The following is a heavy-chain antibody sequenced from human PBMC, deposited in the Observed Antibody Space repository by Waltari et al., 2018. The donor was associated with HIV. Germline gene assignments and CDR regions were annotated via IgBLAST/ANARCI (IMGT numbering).Heavy chain of an antibody. J-gene: IGHJ6*02. CDR2: INPNRGGT. Sequence: QVQLVQSGAEVKKPGTSVKVSCKASRYTFTGYYMHWVRQAPGQGLEWMGWINPNRGGTKYAQKFQDRVTMTRDTSISTAYMELSRLRSDDTAVYYCARSITMIVVLIAWGYGMDVWGQGTTVTVSS. CDR1: RYTFTGYY. V-gene: IGHV1-2*02. D-gene: IGHD3-22*01. CDR3: ARSITMIVVLIAWGYGMDV.